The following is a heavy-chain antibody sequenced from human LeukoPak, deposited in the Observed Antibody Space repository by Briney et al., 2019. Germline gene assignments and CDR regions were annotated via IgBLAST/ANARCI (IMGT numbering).Heavy chain of an antibody. D-gene: IGHD2-15*01. CDR1: GGSIRSYY. J-gene: IGHJ4*02. CDR2: IYSSGST. V-gene: IGHV4-59*01. Sequence: SETLSLTCTVSGGSIRSYYWSWIRQPPGKGLEWIGYIYSSGSTNYNPSLKRRVTISVDTSKNQFSLRLTSVTAADAAVFYCARVAATADYFDYWGQGTLVTVSS. CDR3: ARVAATADYFDY.